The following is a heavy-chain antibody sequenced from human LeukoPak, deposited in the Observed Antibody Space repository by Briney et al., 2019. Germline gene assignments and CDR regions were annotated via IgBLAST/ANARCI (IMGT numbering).Heavy chain of an antibody. CDR3: ARGRVNYSNYYGSGVKPYYFDY. J-gene: IGHJ4*02. CDR1: GGSFSGYY. D-gene: IGHD3-10*01. Sequence: PSETLSLTCAVYGGSFSGYYWSWIRQPPGKGLEWIGEINHSGSTNYNPSLKSRVTISVDTSKNQFSLKLSSVTAADTAVYYCARGRVNYSNYYGSGVKPYYFDYWGQGTLVTVSS. V-gene: IGHV4-34*01. CDR2: INHSGST.